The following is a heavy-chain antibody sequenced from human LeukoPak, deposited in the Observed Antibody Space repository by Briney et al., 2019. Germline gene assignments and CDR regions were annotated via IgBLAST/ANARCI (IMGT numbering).Heavy chain of an antibody. CDR1: RFTFSSYG. V-gene: IGHV3-30*02. CDR2: IRYDGSNK. D-gene: IGHD2-2*01. J-gene: IGHJ4*02. Sequence: PGGSLRLSCAASRFTFSSYGIHWVRQAPGKGLEWVAFIRYDGSNKYYADSVKGRFTISRDSSKNTLYLQINSLRAEDTAVYYCAKAHCSTTTCSFDYWGQGTLVTVSS. CDR3: AKAHCSTTTCSFDY.